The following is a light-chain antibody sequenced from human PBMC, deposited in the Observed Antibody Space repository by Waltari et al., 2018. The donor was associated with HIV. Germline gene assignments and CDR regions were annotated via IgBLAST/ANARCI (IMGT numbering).Light chain of an antibody. Sequence: QSVLTQPPSLPAAPAHKVTISCSGSSSNIWGNYVSWYPQLPGAAPQHLIYDNPERPSGIPDRVSGSKSGTSATLGITGLQTGDEADYYCGTWDSSLGGWVFGGGTKLAVL. V-gene: IGLV1-51*01. CDR2: DNP. J-gene: IGLJ3*02. CDR3: GTWDSSLGGWV. CDR1: SSNIWGNY.